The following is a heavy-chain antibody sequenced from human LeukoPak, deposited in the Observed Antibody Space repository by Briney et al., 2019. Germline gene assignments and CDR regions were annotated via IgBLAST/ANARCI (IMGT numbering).Heavy chain of an antibody. D-gene: IGHD3-22*01. CDR3: VGQEGEYYYDRIGSYAFDI. Sequence: ASVKVSCKASDYTFTRYGISWVRQAPGQGLEWMGWISGSNGNTNYAQKLQGRVTMTTDTSTSTAYMELRSLSSDDTAVYYCVGQEGEYYYDRIGSYAFDIWGQGKMVTVSS. CDR2: ISGSNGNT. CDR1: DYTFTRYG. J-gene: IGHJ3*02. V-gene: IGHV1-18*01.